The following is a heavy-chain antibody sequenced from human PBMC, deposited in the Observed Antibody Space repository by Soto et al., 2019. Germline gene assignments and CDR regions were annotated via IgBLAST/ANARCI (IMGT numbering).Heavy chain of an antibody. V-gene: IGHV4-4*07. D-gene: IGHD6-13*01. CDR3: ARDGTGIAAAGWIDY. CDR2: IYTSGST. J-gene: IGHJ4*02. CDR1: GGSISGYY. Sequence: SETLSLTCTVSGGSISGYYWSWIRQPAGKGLEWIGRIYTSGSTNYNPPLKSRVTMSVDTSKNQFSLKLSSVTAADTAVYYCARDGTGIAAAGWIDYWGQGTLVTVSS.